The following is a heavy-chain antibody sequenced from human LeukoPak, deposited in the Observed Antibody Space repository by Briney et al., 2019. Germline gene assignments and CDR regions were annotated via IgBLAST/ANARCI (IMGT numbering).Heavy chain of an antibody. CDR3: ARFPGIANVFNYGMDV. D-gene: IGHD6-13*01. J-gene: IGHJ6*02. CDR1: GFTFSSYA. V-gene: IGHV3-23*01. Sequence: PGGSLRLSCAASGFTFSSYAMSWVRQAPGKGLEWVSAISGSGGSTYYADSVKGRFTISRDSSKNTLYLQMNSLRVEDTAVYYCARFPGIANVFNYGMDVWGQGTTVTVSS. CDR2: ISGSGGST.